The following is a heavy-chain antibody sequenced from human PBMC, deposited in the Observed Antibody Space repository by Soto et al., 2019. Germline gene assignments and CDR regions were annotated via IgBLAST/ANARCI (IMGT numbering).Heavy chain of an antibody. Sequence: EVQLVESGGGLVQPGGSLRLSCAASGFTFSSYSMNWVRQAPGKGLEWVSYISSSSSTIYYADSVKGRFTISRDNAKNSLDLQMNRLRDEDTAVYYCARDTNYDYGDIRDGGFFDYWGQGTLVTVSS. D-gene: IGHD4-17*01. CDR3: ARDTNYDYGDIRDGGFFDY. CDR2: ISSSSSTI. V-gene: IGHV3-48*02. CDR1: GFTFSSYS. J-gene: IGHJ4*02.